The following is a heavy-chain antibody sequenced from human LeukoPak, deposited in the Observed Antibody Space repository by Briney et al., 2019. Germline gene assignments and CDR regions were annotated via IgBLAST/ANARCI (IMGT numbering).Heavy chain of an antibody. V-gene: IGHV4-30-2*01. J-gene: IGHJ4*02. CDR1: GGSISSSSYY. Sequence: SETLSLTCTVSGGSISSSSYYWGWIRQPPGKGLEWIGYIYHSGSTYCNPSLKSRVTISVDRSKNQFSLKLSSVTAADMAVYYCAREDSSSWYFDYWGQGTLVTVSS. CDR2: IYHSGST. D-gene: IGHD6-13*01. CDR3: AREDSSSWYFDY.